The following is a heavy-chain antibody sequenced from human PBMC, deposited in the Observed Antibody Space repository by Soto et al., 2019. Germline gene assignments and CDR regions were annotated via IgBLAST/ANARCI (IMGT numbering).Heavy chain of an antibody. V-gene: IGHV4-31*03. CDR2: IYYSGTA. D-gene: IGHD1-26*01. J-gene: IGHJ6*03. CDR3: ARSLPGGTVFYRDI. CDR1: GGSITGGFSY. Sequence: QLQLRESGPGLVQPAQTLSLTCTVAGGSITGGFSYWTWVRQHPGKGLEGVGHIYYSGTAYYNPTLRSRVAISVDPSQNRFSLKLSSVTAADTAIYFFARSLPGGTVFYRDIWGEGTTVTVSS.